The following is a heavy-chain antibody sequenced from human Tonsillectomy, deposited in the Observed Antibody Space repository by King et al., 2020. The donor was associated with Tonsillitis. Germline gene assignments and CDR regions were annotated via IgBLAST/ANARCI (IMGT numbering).Heavy chain of an antibody. D-gene: IGHD4-17*01. CDR3: ARGRRLLSGYGDYESRDYYYYMDV. V-gene: IGHV1-18*01. CDR2: ISAYNGIT. J-gene: IGHJ6*03. CDR1: AYTFPNFG. Sequence: HVQLVQSGAEVKKPGASVKVSCKASAYTFPNFGINWVRQAPGQGLEWMGWISAYNGITNYSQKLQGRVTMTTDTSTSTAYMELRSLRSDDTAVYYCARGRRLLSGYGDYESRDYYYYMDV.